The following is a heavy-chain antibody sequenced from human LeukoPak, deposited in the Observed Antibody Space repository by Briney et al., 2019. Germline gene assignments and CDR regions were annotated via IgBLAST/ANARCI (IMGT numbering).Heavy chain of an antibody. J-gene: IGHJ6*02. Sequence: SETLSLTCAVYGGSFSGYYWSWIRQPPGKGLEWIGEINHSGSTNYNPSLKSRATISVDTSKNQFSLKLSSVTAADTAVYYCARIGRRGWYVSYYYYYGMDVWGQGTTVTVSS. CDR1: GGSFSGYY. CDR2: INHSGST. D-gene: IGHD6-19*01. CDR3: ARIGRRGWYVSYYYYYGMDV. V-gene: IGHV4-34*01.